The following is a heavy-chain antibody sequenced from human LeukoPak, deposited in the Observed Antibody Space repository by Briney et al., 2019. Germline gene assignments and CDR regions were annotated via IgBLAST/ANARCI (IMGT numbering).Heavy chain of an antibody. CDR1: GGSISSYY. J-gene: IGHJ4*02. V-gene: IGHV4-4*07. CDR2: IYTSGST. CDR3: ARDTYYYDSSGYYRYYFDY. D-gene: IGHD3-22*01. Sequence: SETLSPTCTVSGGSISSYYWSWIRQPAGKGLEWIGRIYTSGSTNYNPSLKSRVTMSVDTSKNQFSLKLSSVTAADTAVYYCARDTYYYDSSGYYRYYFDYWGQGTLVTVSS.